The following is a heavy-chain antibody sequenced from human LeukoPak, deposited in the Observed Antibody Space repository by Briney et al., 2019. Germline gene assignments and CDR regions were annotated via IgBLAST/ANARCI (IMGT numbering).Heavy chain of an antibody. Sequence: PGGSLRLSCAASGFTFNYAWMSWVRQAPGKGLEWVGQTVSEIDGGTTDYAAPVKGRFTISRDDSKSTLYLQMNSLKIEDTAVYYCTTDEGWNYARKDVWGQGATVIVSS. CDR2: TVSEIDGGTT. CDR1: GFTFNYAW. J-gene: IGHJ6*02. D-gene: IGHD1-7*01. CDR3: TTDEGWNYARKDV. V-gene: IGHV3-15*04.